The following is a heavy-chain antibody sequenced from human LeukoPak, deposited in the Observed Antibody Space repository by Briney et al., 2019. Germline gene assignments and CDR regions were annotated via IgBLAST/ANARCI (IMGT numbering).Heavy chain of an antibody. J-gene: IGHJ3*02. CDR1: GYSFNSVYY. CDR3: ARNISGLGLYSHHAYDPAGAFDI. CDR2: IYNSGIT. D-gene: IGHD1-20*01. V-gene: IGHV4-38-2*02. Sequence: SETLSLTCTVSGYSFNSVYYWAWIRQPPGKGLEWVGSIYNSGITSYNPALKSRVTLSLDTSKNQFSLRLTSVTAADTAVYYCARNISGLGLYSHHAYDPAGAFDIWGQGTMVTVSS.